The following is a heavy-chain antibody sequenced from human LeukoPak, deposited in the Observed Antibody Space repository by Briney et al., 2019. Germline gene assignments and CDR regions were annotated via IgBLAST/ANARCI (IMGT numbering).Heavy chain of an antibody. J-gene: IGHJ6*02. CDR1: GGTFSSYA. D-gene: IGHD1-14*01. CDR2: IIPIFGTA. CDR3: ARGYVHYYYYGMDV. V-gene: IGHV1-69*13. Sequence: ASVKVSCKASGGTFSSYAISWVRQAPGQGLEWMGGIIPIFGTANYAQKFQGRVTITADESTSTAYMELSSLRSEDTAVYYCARGYVHYYYYGMDVWGQGTTVTVSS.